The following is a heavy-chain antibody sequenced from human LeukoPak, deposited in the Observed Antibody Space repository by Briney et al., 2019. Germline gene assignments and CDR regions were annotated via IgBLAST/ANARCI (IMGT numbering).Heavy chain of an antibody. J-gene: IGHJ1*01. CDR2: IYSGGST. D-gene: IGHD1-26*01. V-gene: IGHV3-53*01. CDR1: GFTVSSNY. CDR3: ARDPEWELLYFQH. Sequence: GGSLRLSCAASGFTVSSNYMSWVRQAPGKGLEWVSIIYSGGSTYYADSVKGRFTISRDNAKNSLYLQMNSLRAEDTAVYYCARDPEWELLYFQHWGQGTLVTVSS.